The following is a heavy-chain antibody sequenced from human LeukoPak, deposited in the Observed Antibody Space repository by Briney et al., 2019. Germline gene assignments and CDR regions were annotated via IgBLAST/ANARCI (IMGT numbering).Heavy chain of an antibody. V-gene: IGHV3-53*01. CDR2: IYSGGST. Sequence: GGSLRLSCAASGFTVSSNYMSWVRQAPGKGLEWVSVIYSGGSTYYADSVKGRFTISRDNSKNTLYLQMNSLRAEDTAVYYCARDPSYYYGSGTLEDDYWGQGTLATVSS. J-gene: IGHJ4*02. CDR1: GFTVSSNY. D-gene: IGHD3-10*01. CDR3: ARDPSYYYGSGTLEDDY.